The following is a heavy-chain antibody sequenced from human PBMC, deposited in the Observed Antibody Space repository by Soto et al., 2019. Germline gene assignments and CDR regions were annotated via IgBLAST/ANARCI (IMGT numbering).Heavy chain of an antibody. CDR1: GGSIISYY. CDR2: IYYSGST. CDR3: ARDLRLDY. V-gene: IGHV4-59*01. J-gene: IGHJ4*02. D-gene: IGHD4-17*01. Sequence: QVQLQESGPGLVKPSETLSLTCTVSGGSIISYYWSWIRQPPGKGLEWIGYIYYSGSTNYNPSLKSRVTISVDTSKNQVSLKLSSVTAADTAVDYCARDLRLDYWGQGTLVTVSS.